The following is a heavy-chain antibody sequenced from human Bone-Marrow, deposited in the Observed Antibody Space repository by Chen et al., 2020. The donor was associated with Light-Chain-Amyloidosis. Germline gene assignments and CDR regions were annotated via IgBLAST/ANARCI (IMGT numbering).Heavy chain of an antibody. CDR3: AKARITVIVDQSLDY. CDR2: ISDSGGST. V-gene: IGHV3-23*04. Sequence: EVQLVESGGGLVQPGGSLRLSCVASGFTFSSYVMSWVRQAPGKGLEWVSGISDSGGSTYYADSVKGRFTISRDNSKNTLYLQMNSLRAEDTAVYYCAKARITVIVDQSLDYWGQGTLVTVSS. J-gene: IGHJ4*02. D-gene: IGHD3-22*01. CDR1: GFTFSSYV.